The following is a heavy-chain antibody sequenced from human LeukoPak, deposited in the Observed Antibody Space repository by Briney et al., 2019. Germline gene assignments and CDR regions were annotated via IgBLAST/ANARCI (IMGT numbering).Heavy chain of an antibody. CDR2: INSDGSSI. CDR3: ASSGYYLPFDY. J-gene: IGHJ4*02. CDR1: GFSFSSYW. V-gene: IGHV3-74*01. D-gene: IGHD5-12*01. Sequence: PGGSLRLSRAASGFSFSSYWMHWVRQAPGKGLVWVSRINSDGSSISYADSVKGRFTISRDNAKNTLYLQMNSLRAEDTAMYYCASSGYYLPFDYWGQGTLVTVSS.